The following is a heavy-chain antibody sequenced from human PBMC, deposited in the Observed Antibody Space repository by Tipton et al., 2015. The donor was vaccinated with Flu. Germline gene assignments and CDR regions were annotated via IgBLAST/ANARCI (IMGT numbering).Heavy chain of an antibody. J-gene: IGHJ2*01. Sequence: QLVQSGAEVKKPGALVKVSCKASGYTFTSYYMHWVRQAPGQGLEWMGIINPSGGSTSYAQKFQGRVTMTRDTSTSTVYMELSSLRSEDTAVYYCARDPRGGYFDLWGRGTLVTVSS. CDR3: ARDPRGGYFDL. V-gene: IGHV1-46*01. CDR2: INPSGGST. CDR1: GYTFTSYY.